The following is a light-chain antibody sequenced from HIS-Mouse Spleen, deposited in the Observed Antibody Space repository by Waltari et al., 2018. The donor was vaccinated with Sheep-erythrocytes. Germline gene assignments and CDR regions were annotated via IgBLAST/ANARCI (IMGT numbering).Light chain of an antibody. CDR1: SSDVGGYNY. Sequence: QSALTQPRSVSGSPGQSVTIPCTGTSSDVGGYNYVSWYQQHPGKAPNLMIYDVSKRPSGVPDRFSGSKSGNTASLTISGLQAEDEADYSCCSYAGSYNHVFATGTKVTVL. CDR2: DVS. V-gene: IGLV2-11*01. J-gene: IGLJ1*01. CDR3: CSYAGSYNHV.